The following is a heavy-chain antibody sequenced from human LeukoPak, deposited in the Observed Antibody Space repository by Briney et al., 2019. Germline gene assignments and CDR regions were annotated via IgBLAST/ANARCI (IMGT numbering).Heavy chain of an antibody. J-gene: IGHJ3*02. CDR1: GFTFSSYG. Sequence: GRSLRLSCTASGFTFSSYGMHWVRQAPGKGLEWVAVIWYDGSNKYYADSVKGRFTISRDNSKNTLYLQMNSLRAEDTAVYYCAKVSSSWTHAPDAFDIWGQGTMVTVSS. D-gene: IGHD6-13*01. CDR2: IWYDGSNK. V-gene: IGHV3-33*06. CDR3: AKVSSSWTHAPDAFDI.